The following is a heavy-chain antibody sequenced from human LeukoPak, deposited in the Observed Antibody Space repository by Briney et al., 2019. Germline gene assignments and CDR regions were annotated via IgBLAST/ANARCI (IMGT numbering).Heavy chain of an antibody. V-gene: IGHV4-34*01. J-gene: IGHJ6*03. CDR3: ARSSVPYYYYNYYMDV. CDR2: INHSGST. Sequence: MSSETLSLTCAVYGGSFSGYYWAWIRQPPGKGLEWIGEINHSGSTNYNPSLKSRVTISVDTSKNQFSLKLSSVTAADTAVYYCARSSVPYYYYNYYMDVWGKGTTVTVSS. D-gene: IGHD3-22*01. CDR1: GGSFSGYY.